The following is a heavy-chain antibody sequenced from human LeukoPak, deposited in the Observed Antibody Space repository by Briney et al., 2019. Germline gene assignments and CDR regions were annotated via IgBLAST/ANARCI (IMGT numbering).Heavy chain of an antibody. V-gene: IGHV3-64D*09. CDR1: GFTFSSYA. J-gene: IGHJ4*02. CDR3: VKDVDTAMVMTPSFDY. D-gene: IGHD5-18*01. Sequence: GGSLRLSCSASGFTFSSYAMHWVRQAPGKGLEYVSAISSNGGSTYYADSVKGRFTISRDNSKNTLYLQMSSLRAEDTAVCYCVKDVDTAMVMTPSFDYWGQGTLVTVSS. CDR2: ISSNGGST.